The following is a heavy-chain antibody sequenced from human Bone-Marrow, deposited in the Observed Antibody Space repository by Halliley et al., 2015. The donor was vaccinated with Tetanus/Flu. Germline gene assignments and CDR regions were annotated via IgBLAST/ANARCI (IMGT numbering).Heavy chain of an antibody. CDR2: IDRDDDK. Sequence: LVKPTQTLTLTCSFSGFSLSTGGMRVSWIRQPPGKALEWLARIDRDDDKFYSTSLKTRLTISKDSSKNQVVLRLTNMDPADTATYYCTRMDVWGQGTPVTVS. CDR3: TRMDV. V-gene: IGHV2-70*04. J-gene: IGHJ6*02. CDR1: GFSLSTGGMR.